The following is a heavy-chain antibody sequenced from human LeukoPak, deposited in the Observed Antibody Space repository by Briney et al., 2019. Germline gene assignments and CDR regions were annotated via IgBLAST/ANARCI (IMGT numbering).Heavy chain of an antibody. CDR2: IYYSGST. J-gene: IGHJ5*02. Sequence: PSETLSLTYTVSGGSISSYYWSWIRQPPGKGLEWIGYIYYSGSTNYNPSLKSRVTISVDASKNQFSLKLSSVTAADTAVYYCARAHSMGWFDPWGQGTLVTVSS. D-gene: IGHD3-10*01. CDR3: ARAHSMGWFDP. CDR1: GGSISSYY. V-gene: IGHV4-59*01.